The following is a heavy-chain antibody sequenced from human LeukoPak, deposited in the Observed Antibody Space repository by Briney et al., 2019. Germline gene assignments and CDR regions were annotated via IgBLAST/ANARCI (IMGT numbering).Heavy chain of an antibody. CDR2: INSDGSST. D-gene: IGHD3-10*01. CDR3: SGNFDF. V-gene: IGHV3-74*01. CDR1: GFTFSSYW. J-gene: IGHJ4*02. Sequence: GGSLRLSCAASGFTFSSYWMHWVRQAPGKGLVWASRINSDGSSTSYADSVKGRFTISRENAKNTLYLQMNSLRAEDTAVYYCSGNFDFWGQGTLVTVSS.